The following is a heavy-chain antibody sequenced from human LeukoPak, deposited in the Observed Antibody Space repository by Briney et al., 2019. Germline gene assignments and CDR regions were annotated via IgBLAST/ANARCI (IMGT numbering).Heavy chain of an antibody. Sequence: GGTLRLSCAASGFTFSTYGMSWVRQAPGKGLEWVSAISGNGGSTYYADSVKGRFTISRDNSKNTLSLQMNSLRAEDTAVYYCAKDQLAVAGTGVNYYFDYWGQGTLVTVSS. CDR2: ISGNGGST. CDR3: AKDQLAVAGTGVNYYFDY. D-gene: IGHD6-19*01. V-gene: IGHV3-23*01. CDR1: GFTFSTYG. J-gene: IGHJ4*02.